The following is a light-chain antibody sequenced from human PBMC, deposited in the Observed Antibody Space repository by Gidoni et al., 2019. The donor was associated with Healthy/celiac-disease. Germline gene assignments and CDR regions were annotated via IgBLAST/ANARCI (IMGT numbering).Light chain of an antibody. J-gene: IGKJ4*01. Sequence: DIQMTQSPSSLSASVGDRATITCRASQGISKYLAWYQQKPGKVPKLLIYAASTLQSGVPSRFSGSGSGTDFTLTISSLQPEDVATYYCQKYNSAPLTFGGXTKVEIK. CDR3: QKYNSAPLT. V-gene: IGKV1-27*01. CDR2: AAS. CDR1: QGISKY.